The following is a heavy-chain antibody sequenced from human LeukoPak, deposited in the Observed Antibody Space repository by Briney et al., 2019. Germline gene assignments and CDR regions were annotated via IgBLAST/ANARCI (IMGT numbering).Heavy chain of an antibody. J-gene: IGHJ6*03. CDR2: ISTIGST. CDR1: SGSISSSNYY. CDR3: ARDGCGGSCFHYYYYYMDV. D-gene: IGHD2-15*01. V-gene: IGHV4-61*02. Sequence: SQTLSLTCTVSSGSISSSNYYWSWIRQPAGKGLEWLGRISTIGSTNYNPSLNSRVTISIDTSKNQFSLKLSSVTAADTAVYYCARDGCGGSCFHYYYYYMDVWGEGTTVTISS.